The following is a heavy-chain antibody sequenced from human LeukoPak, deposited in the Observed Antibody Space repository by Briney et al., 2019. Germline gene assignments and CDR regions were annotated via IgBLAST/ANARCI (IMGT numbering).Heavy chain of an antibody. CDR3: AKVDWSYGSGSPDY. V-gene: IGHV3-30*02. CDR2: IRYDGSNR. D-gene: IGHD3-10*01. J-gene: IGHJ4*02. Sequence: PGGSLRLSCAASGFTFSSYAMSWVRQAPGKGLEWVAFIRYDGSNRYYADSVKGRFTISRDNSKNTLYLQMNSLRAEDTAVYYCAKVDWSYGSGSPDYWGQGTLVTVSS. CDR1: GFTFSSYA.